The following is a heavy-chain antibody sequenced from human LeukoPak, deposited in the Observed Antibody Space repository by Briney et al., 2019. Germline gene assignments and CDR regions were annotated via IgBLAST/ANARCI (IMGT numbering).Heavy chain of an antibody. V-gene: IGHV4-31*03. Sequence: SETLSLTCTVSADSLSSGGHYWAWIRQFPGKGLESIGFIHHSGRSRHNPSLKDRVAISVDTSRKQFALKLSSVTAADTAMYYCARGGNRFGGFYFDYWGQGIQVIVPS. D-gene: IGHD3-10*01. J-gene: IGHJ4*02. CDR1: ADSLSSGGHY. CDR3: ARGGNRFGGFYFDY. CDR2: IHHSGRS.